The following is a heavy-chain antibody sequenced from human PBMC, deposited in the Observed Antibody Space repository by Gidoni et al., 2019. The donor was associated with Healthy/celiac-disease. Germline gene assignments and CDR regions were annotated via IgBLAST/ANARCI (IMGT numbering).Heavy chain of an antibody. CDR2: ISWNSGSI. CDR3: AKDMGGSGSEVPYYYYGMDV. V-gene: IGHV3-9*01. Sequence: EVQLVESGGGLVQPGRSLRLSCAASGFTFDDYAMPWVRQAPGKGLEWVSGISWNSGSIGYADSVKGRFTISRDNAKNSLYLQMNSLRAEDTALYYCAKDMGGSGSEVPYYYYGMDVWGQGTTVTVSS. CDR1: GFTFDDYA. D-gene: IGHD3-10*01. J-gene: IGHJ6*02.